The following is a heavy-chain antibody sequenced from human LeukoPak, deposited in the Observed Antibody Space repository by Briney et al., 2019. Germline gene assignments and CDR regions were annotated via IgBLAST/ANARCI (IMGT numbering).Heavy chain of an antibody. CDR3: ARNYYDSSAYYGDC. CDR1: GFTFSDHY. J-gene: IGHJ4*02. Sequence: GGSLRLSXAASGFTFSDHYIDWVRQAPGKGLEWIGRSRNKANSYTTEYAASVKGRFTISRDDSENSLYLQMNSLKIADTAVYYCARNYYDSSAYYGDCWGQGTLVTVSS. D-gene: IGHD3-22*01. CDR2: SRNKANSYTT. V-gene: IGHV3-72*01.